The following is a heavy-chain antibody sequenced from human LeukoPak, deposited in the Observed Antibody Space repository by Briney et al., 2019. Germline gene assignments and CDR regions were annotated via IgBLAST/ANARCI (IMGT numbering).Heavy chain of an antibody. Sequence: PGGSLRLSCAASGFTFSSYWMSWVRQAPGKGQEWVSLISWDGGSTYYADSVKGRFTISRDNSKNSLYLQMNSLRAEDTALYYCAKDMSDSSSSPDYWGQGTLVTVSS. CDR2: ISWDGGST. D-gene: IGHD6-6*01. CDR1: GFTFSSYW. V-gene: IGHV3-43D*03. J-gene: IGHJ4*02. CDR3: AKDMSDSSSSPDY.